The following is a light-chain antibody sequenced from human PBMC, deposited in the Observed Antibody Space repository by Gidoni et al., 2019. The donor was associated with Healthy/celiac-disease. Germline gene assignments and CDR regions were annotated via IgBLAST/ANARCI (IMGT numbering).Light chain of an antibody. Sequence: DLVIPQSPDSLPVSLGERATINCKSRQSVLYSSNNKNYLAWYQQKPGQPPKLLIYWASTRESGVPDRFSGSGSGTDFTLTISSLQAEDVAVYYCQKYYSNPWTFGKGTKVEIK. CDR3: QKYYSNPWT. CDR2: WAS. V-gene: IGKV4-1*01. J-gene: IGKJ1*01. CDR1: QSVLYSSNNKNY.